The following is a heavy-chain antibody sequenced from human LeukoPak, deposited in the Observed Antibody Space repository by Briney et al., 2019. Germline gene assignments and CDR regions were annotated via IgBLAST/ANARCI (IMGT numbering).Heavy chain of an antibody. CDR2: IYPGDSDT. CDR1: GYSFTSYW. D-gene: IGHD3-22*01. CDR3: ARHRAEYYYDSSGTLDAFDI. Sequence: GESLKISCKGSGYSFTSYWIGWVRQMPGKGLEWMGIIYPGDSDTRYSPSFQGQVTISADKSISTAYLQWSSLKASDTAMYYCARHRAEYYYDSSGTLDAFDIWGRGTMVTVSS. V-gene: IGHV5-51*01. J-gene: IGHJ3*02.